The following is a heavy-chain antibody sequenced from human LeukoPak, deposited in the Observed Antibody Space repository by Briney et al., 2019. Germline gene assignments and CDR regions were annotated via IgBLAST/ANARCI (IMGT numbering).Heavy chain of an antibody. J-gene: IGHJ6*02. D-gene: IGHD3-3*01. V-gene: IGHV1-2*02. CDR1: GYTFTGYY. CDR3: ARELTIFGVVIDRCGMDV. Sequence: ASVKVSYKASGYTFTGYYMHWVRQAPGQGLEWMGWINPNSGGTNYAQKFQGRVAMTRDTSISTAYMELSRLRSDDTAVYYCARELTIFGVVIDRCGMDVWGQGTTVTVSS. CDR2: INPNSGGT.